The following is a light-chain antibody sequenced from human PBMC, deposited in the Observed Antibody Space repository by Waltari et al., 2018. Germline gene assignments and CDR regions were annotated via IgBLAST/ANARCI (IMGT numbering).Light chain of an antibody. CDR3: CSYAGSNTFVV. CDR2: EVN. CDR1: SSDVGSYNI. V-gene: IGLV2-23*02. Sequence: QSALTQPASVSGSPGQSITISCTGTSSDVGSYNIVSWYQQYPGKAPKLMIYEVNKRPSGVSNRFSGSKSGNTASLTISGLQAEDEADYYCCSYAGSNTFVVFGGGTKLTVL. J-gene: IGLJ2*01.